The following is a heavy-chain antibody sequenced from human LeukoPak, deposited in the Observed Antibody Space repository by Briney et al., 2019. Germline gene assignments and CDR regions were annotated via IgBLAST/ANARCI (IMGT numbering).Heavy chain of an antibody. CDR3: ARDNCSSTSCFSGYYYMDV. J-gene: IGHJ6*03. CDR2: IIPIFGTA. Sequence: ASVKVSCKASGGTFSSYAISWVRQAPGQGLEWMGGIIPIFGTANYAQKFQGRVTITADESTSTAYMELSSLRSEDTAVYYCARDNCSSTSCFSGYYYMDVWGKGTTVTVSS. V-gene: IGHV1-69*13. CDR1: GGTFSSYA. D-gene: IGHD2-2*01.